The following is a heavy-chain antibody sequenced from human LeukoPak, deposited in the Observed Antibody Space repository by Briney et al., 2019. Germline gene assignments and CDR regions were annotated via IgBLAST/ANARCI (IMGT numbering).Heavy chain of an antibody. J-gene: IGHJ6*03. CDR3: GRGGYYVGV. CDR1: GGSMSSQY. V-gene: IGHV4-59*11. CDR2: IYDSGST. Sequence: SETLSLTCTVSGGSMSSQYWSWIRQPLGKGLEWIGYIYDSGSTKYNPSLKSRVTISADTSNNQFSLKLSSVTAADTAVYYCGRGGYYVGVWGKGTTVTVSS.